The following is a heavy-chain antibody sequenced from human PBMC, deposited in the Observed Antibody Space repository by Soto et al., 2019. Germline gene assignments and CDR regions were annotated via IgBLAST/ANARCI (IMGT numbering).Heavy chain of an antibody. CDR2: INDGNGNT. V-gene: IGHV1-3*01. J-gene: IGHJ5*02. Sequence: QVQLVQSGAEVKEPGASVRVSCKAFAYTFTAYNIHWLRQAPGQGLEWMGWINDGNGNTRSSRKFQGRVIITRDTSATTAYLEVDSLRSEDTAIYYCARVAPSGGSVPRFDPWGQGTLLTVSS. CDR1: AYTFTAYN. D-gene: IGHD3-10*01. CDR3: ARVAPSGGSVPRFDP.